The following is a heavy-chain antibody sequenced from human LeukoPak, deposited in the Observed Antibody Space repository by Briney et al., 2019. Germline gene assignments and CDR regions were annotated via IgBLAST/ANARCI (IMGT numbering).Heavy chain of an antibody. V-gene: IGHV1-18*01. Sequence: ASVKVSCKASGYTFTSYGISWVRQAPGQGLEWMGWISAYNGNTNYAQKLQGRVTMTTDTSTSTAYMELRSLRSDDTAVYYCARVGYYDSSGYYSYLYSLVPPFCRYGMDVWGQGTTVTVSS. CDR2: ISAYNGNT. CDR3: ARVGYYDSSGYYSYLYSLVPPFCRYGMDV. D-gene: IGHD3-22*01. CDR1: GYTFTSYG. J-gene: IGHJ6*02.